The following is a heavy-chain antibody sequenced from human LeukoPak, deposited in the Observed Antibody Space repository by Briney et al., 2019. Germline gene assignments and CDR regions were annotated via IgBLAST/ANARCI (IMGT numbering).Heavy chain of an antibody. CDR1: GFSFSSYG. V-gene: IGHV3-23*01. J-gene: IGHJ4*02. Sequence: PGGSLRLSCAASGFSFSSYGMSWVRQAPGKGLEWVSGISGSGGSTYYADSVKGRFTISRDSSKNTLDLQMNSLRAEDTAVYYCTKDMTFGGVIVPLEYWGQGTLVTVSS. D-gene: IGHD3-16*02. CDR2: ISGSGGST. CDR3: TKDMTFGGVIVPLEY.